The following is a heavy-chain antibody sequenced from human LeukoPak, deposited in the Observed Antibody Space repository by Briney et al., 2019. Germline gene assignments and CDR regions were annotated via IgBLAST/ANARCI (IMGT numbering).Heavy chain of an antibody. Sequence: SETLSLTCTVSGGTMTNYYWSWIRKPAGKELEWIGRIYSSGSTNYNPSLTRRVTMSVDTSKNQFSLNLTSVTVADMAVYFCARVGVVESSGYHDYYFDFWGQGSLVTVSS. J-gene: IGHJ4*02. CDR2: IYSSGST. V-gene: IGHV4-4*07. CDR3: ARVGVVESSGYHDYYFDF. CDR1: GGTMTNYY. D-gene: IGHD3-22*01.